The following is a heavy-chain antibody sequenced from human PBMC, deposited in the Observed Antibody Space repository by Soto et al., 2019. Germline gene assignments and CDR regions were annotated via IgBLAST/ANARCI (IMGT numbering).Heavy chain of an antibody. Sequence: PSETLSLTCTVSGGSLSSSNYYWGWIRQSPGKGLEWIGNIFYGGGSGVAYYSPSLKSRVTISVDTSKNQFSLNMRSLTAADTAVYFCARRGGGDSLFDSWGQGKLVTVSS. CDR1: GGSLSSSNYY. D-gene: IGHD4-17*01. CDR3: ARRGGGDSLFDS. J-gene: IGHJ4*02. CDR2: IFYGGGSGVA. V-gene: IGHV4-39*01.